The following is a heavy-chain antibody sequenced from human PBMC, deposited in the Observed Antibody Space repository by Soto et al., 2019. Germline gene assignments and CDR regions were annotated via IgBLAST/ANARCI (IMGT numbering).Heavy chain of an antibody. Sequence: EVQLVESGGGLVKPGGSLRLSCAASGFTFSSYSMNWVRQAPGKGLEWVSSISSSSSYIYYADSVKGRFTISRENAKNSLYLQMNSLRAEDTAVYYCARVTTVTTPFDYWGQGTLVTVSS. CDR3: ARVTTVTTPFDY. J-gene: IGHJ4*02. V-gene: IGHV3-21*01. CDR1: GFTFSSYS. CDR2: ISSSSSYI. D-gene: IGHD4-17*01.